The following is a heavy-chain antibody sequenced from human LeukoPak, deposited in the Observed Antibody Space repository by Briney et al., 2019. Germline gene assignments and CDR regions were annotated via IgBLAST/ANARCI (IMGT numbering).Heavy chain of an antibody. Sequence: ASVKVSCKDFVYTFNTYGITWVRQAPRQGLEWMGWISGYNGKTKYAQKLHDRVTMTTDTSTTTAYMELRSLRSDDTAVYYCARAGAVVDNWFDPWGQGTLVTVSS. CDR1: VYTFNTYG. V-gene: IGHV1-18*01. CDR3: ARAGAVVDNWFDP. J-gene: IGHJ5*02. CDR2: ISGYNGKT. D-gene: IGHD2-15*01.